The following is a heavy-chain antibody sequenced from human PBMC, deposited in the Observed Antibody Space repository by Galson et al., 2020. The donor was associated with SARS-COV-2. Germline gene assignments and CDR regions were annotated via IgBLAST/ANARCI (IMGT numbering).Heavy chain of an antibody. CDR1: GFTLSGSA. Sequence: AGTLRLSCAASGFTLSGSAMHWVRQAPGKGLEWVGRIRSKANSYATAYAASVKGRFTISRDDSKNTAYLQMNSLKTEDTAVYYCTGDYYGAWSDYYYVGMDVWCQGTTVTVSS. J-gene: IGHJ6*02. CDR3: TGDYYGAWSDYYYVGMDV. CDR2: IRSKANSYAT. D-gene: IGHD3-10*01. V-gene: IGHV3-73*01.